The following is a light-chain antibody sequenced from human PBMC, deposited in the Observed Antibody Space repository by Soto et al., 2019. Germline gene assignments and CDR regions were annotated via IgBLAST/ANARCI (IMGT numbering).Light chain of an antibody. J-gene: IGKJ1*01. CDR2: DAS. CDR3: QQRGNWPVT. V-gene: IGKV3-11*01. CDR1: QSVSSY. Sequence: EIVLTQSPAILSMSPGERATLSCRASQSVSSYFAWYQQKPGQAPRLLIYDASNRATGVPARFSGSGSGTDFTLTISSLEPEDFAVYYCQQRGNWPVTFGQGTKVEIK.